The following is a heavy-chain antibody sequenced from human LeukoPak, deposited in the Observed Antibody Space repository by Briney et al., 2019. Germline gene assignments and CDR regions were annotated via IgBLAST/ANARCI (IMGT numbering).Heavy chain of an antibody. CDR1: GGSVSSGSYY. D-gene: IGHD5/OR15-5a*01. CDR3: ARDSNLRGVDC. Sequence: SETLSLTCTVSGGSVSSGSYYWSWIRQPPGKGLEWIGYIYYSGSTNYNPSLKSRVTISVDTSKNQFSLKLSSVTAADTAVYYCARDSNLRGVDCWGQGTLVTVSS. J-gene: IGHJ4*02. CDR2: IYYSGST. V-gene: IGHV4-61*01.